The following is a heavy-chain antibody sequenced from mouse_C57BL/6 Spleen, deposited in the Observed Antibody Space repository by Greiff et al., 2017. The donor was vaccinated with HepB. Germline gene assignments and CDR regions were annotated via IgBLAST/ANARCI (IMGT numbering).Heavy chain of an antibody. CDR1: GYTFTDYE. D-gene: IGHD2-5*01. CDR2: IDPETGGT. Sequence: VKLMESGAELVRPGASVTLSCKASGYTFTDYEMHWVKQTPVHGLEWIGAIDPETGGTAYNQKFKGKAILTADKSSSTAYMELRSLTSEDSAVYYCTRSTIVTIDYWGQGTTLTVSS. CDR3: TRSTIVTIDY. V-gene: IGHV1-15*01. J-gene: IGHJ2*01.